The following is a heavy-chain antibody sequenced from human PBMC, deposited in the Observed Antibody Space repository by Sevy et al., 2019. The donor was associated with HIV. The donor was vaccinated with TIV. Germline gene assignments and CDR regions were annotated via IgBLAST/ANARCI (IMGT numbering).Heavy chain of an antibody. CDR2: ISSSSSYI. J-gene: IGHJ5*02. D-gene: IGHD3-16*01. V-gene: IGHV3-21*01. CDR3: ARGLGGCGFDP. Sequence: GGSLRLSCAASGFTFSSYSMNWVRQAPGKGLEWVSSISSSSSYIYYADSVKGRFTISRDNAKNSLYLQMNSLRAEDTAVYYCARGLGGCGFDPWGQGTLVTVSS. CDR1: GFTFSSYS.